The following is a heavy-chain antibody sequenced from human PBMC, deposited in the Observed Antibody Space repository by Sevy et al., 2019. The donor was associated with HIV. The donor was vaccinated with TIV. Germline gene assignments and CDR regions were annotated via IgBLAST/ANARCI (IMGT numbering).Heavy chain of an antibody. V-gene: IGHV3-21*01. J-gene: IGHJ5*02. Sequence: GGSLRVSCAASGFTFSSYSMNWVRQAPGKGLEWVSSISSSSSYIYYADSVKGRFTISRDNAKNSLYLQMNSLRAEDTAVYYCARASDRRYCSSTSCYGGLFDPWGQGTLVTVSS. CDR1: GFTFSSYS. D-gene: IGHD2-2*01. CDR2: ISSSSSYI. CDR3: ARASDRRYCSSTSCYGGLFDP.